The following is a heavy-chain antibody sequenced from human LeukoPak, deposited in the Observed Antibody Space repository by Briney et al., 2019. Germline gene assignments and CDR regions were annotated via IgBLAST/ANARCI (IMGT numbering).Heavy chain of an antibody. V-gene: IGHV4-38-2*02. CDR2: IYHSGST. Sequence: SETLSLTCTVSGYSISSGYYWGWIRQPPGKGLEWIGSIYHSGSTYYNPSLKSRVTISVDTSKNQFSLKLSSVTAADAAVYYCAREGDYWGQGTLVTVSS. J-gene: IGHJ4*02. CDR3: AREGDY. CDR1: GYSISSGYY.